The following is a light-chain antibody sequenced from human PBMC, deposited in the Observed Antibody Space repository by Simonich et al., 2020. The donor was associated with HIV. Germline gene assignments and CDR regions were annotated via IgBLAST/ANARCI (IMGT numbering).Light chain of an antibody. CDR3: SSYTSSSVV. CDR2: DVR. V-gene: IGLV2-14*03. J-gene: IGLJ2*01. Sequence: QSALTRPASVSGSPGQSITISCPGTSSDVGANNFVSWNQQHPGKAPKLMIYDVRNRPSGVSNRCSASKSGNTASLTISGLQAEDEADYYCSSYTSSSVVFGGGTKLTVL. CDR1: SSDVGANNF.